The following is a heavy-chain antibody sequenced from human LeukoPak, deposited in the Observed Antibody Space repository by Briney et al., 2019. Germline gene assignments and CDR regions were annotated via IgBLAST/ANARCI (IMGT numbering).Heavy chain of an antibody. CDR3: ARGSQSLGYCSGGSCRAKIFDY. Sequence: PSETLSLTCAVYGGSFSGYYWSWIRQPPGEGLEWIGEINHRRSTNYNPSLKSRVTISVDTSKNQFSLKLSSVTAADTAVYYCARGSQSLGYCSGGSCRAKIFDYWGQGTLVTVSS. CDR1: GGSFSGYY. CDR2: INHRRST. D-gene: IGHD2-15*01. J-gene: IGHJ4*02. V-gene: IGHV4-34*01.